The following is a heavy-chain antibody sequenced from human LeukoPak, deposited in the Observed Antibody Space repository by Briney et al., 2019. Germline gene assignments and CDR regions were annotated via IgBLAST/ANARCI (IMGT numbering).Heavy chain of an antibody. Sequence: GGSLRLSCAASGFTFSSYSMNWVRQAPGRGLEWVSSISSSSSYIYYADSVKGRFTISRDNAKNSLYLQMNSLRAEDTAVYYCARGYCSGGSCRNNWFDPWGQGTLVTVSS. CDR1: GFTFSSYS. CDR2: ISSSSSYI. V-gene: IGHV3-21*01. J-gene: IGHJ5*02. CDR3: ARGYCSGGSCRNNWFDP. D-gene: IGHD2-15*01.